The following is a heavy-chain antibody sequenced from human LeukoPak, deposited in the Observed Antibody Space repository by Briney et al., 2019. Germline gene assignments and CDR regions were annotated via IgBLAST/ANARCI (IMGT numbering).Heavy chain of an antibody. Sequence: ASVKVSCKAPGYTFTSYDINWVRQATGQGLEWMGWMNPNSGNTGYAQKFQGRVTMTRNTSISTAYMELSSLRSEDTAVYYCARGPLLWFGELLYPNNYFDYWGQGTLVTVSS. J-gene: IGHJ4*02. V-gene: IGHV1-8*01. CDR2: MNPNSGNT. D-gene: IGHD3-10*01. CDR1: GYTFTSYD. CDR3: ARGPLLWFGELLYPNNYFDY.